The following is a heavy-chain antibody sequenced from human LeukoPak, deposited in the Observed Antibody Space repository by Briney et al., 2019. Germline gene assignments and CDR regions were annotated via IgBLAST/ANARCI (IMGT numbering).Heavy chain of an antibody. CDR3: ARDRRDGYTPLAY. D-gene: IGHD5-24*01. V-gene: IGHV1-2*02. J-gene: IGHJ4*02. CDR2: INPNSGGT. Sequence: ASVKVSCKASGYTFTGYYMHWVRQAPGQGLEWMGWINPNSGGTNYAQKFQGRVTMTRDTSISTAYMELSRLRSDDTAVYYCARDRRDGYTPLAYWGQGTLVTVSS. CDR1: GYTFTGYY.